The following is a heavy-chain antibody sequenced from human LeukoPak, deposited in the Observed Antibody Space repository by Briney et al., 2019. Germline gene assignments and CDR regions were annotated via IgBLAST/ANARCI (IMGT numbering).Heavy chain of an antibody. CDR3: ARDRGMVVATVVELDY. CDR1: GGTFSSYA. Sequence: SVKVSCKASGGTFSSYAISWVRQAPGQGLEWMGGIIPIFGTANYAQKFQGRVTITTDESTSTAYMELSSLRSEDTAVYYCARDRGMVVATVVELDYWGQGTLVTVSS. CDR2: IIPIFGTA. D-gene: IGHD5-12*01. J-gene: IGHJ4*02. V-gene: IGHV1-69*05.